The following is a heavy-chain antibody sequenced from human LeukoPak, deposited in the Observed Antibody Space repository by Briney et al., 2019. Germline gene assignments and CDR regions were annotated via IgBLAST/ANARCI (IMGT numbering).Heavy chain of an antibody. V-gene: IGHV1-2*02. CDR3: ARAGTVTTYYYYYYMDV. J-gene: IGHJ6*03. Sequence: ASVKVSCKASGYTFTGYYMHWVRQAPGQGLEWMGWINPNSGGTNYAQKFQGRVTMTRDTSISTAYMELSRPRSDDTAVYYCARAGTVTTYYYYYYMDVWGKGTTVTISS. CDR1: GYTFTGYY. CDR2: INPNSGGT. D-gene: IGHD4-11*01.